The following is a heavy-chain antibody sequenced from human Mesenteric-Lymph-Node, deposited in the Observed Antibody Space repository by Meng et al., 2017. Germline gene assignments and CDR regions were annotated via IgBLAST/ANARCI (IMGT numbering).Heavy chain of an antibody. V-gene: IGHV4-4*02. D-gene: IGHD6-13*01. CDR2: MYHCWST. CDR1: CGSTNRSNC. CDR3: ARVNGGHTAAAGGS. J-gene: IGHJ5*02. Sequence: VQQAAVGPGPVEPSAHPLPHICCSCGSTNRSNCWSWGRPPPGQGMGLDWVMYHCWSTNYNPSLKSRVTISVDKSKNQFSLKLSSVTAADTAVYYCARVNGGHTAAAGGSWGQGTLVTVSS.